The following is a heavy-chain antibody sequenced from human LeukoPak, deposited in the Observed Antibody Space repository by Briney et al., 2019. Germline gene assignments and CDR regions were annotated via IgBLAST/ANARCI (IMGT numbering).Heavy chain of an antibody. CDR2: IHYTGTT. J-gene: IGHJ4*02. Sequence: KPSETLSLTCTVSGGSISSDNYYWGWIRQPPGKGLEWIGGIHYTGTTFYNPSLKSRVTLSVDTSKNQFSLMVSSVSAADTAIYYCARENTGYLRVDYWGQGTLVTVSS. CDR3: ARENTGYLRVDY. D-gene: IGHD5-12*01. V-gene: IGHV4-39*07. CDR1: GGSISSDNYY.